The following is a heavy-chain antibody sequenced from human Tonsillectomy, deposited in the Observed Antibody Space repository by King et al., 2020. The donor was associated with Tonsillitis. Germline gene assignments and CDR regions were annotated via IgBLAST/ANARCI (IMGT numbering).Heavy chain of an antibody. CDR3: ARDIAIPVNGVCNNIRLDY. D-gene: IGHD2-8*01. CDR2: IGPDGGEM. Sequence: QLVQSGGGLVQPGGSLRLSCAASGFPFSTYAMNWVRQAPGKGLEWISYIGPDGGEMFYADSVKGRFTISRDNAKNSVFLQMNRVRSEDTAVYDCARDIAIPVNGVCNNIRLDYWGQGNLVTVSS. CDR1: GFPFSTYA. J-gene: IGHJ4*02. V-gene: IGHV3-48*01.